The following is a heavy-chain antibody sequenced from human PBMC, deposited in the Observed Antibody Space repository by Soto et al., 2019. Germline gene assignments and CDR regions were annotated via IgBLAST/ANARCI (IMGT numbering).Heavy chain of an antibody. CDR1: GGSISSGDYY. V-gene: IGHV4-30-4*01. J-gene: IGHJ4*02. Sequence: QVQLQESGPGLVKPSQTLSLTCTVSGGSISSGDYYWSWIRQPPGKGLEWIGFIYYSGSTYYNPSLKSRVTXSXXTSKNHFSLKLSSVTAADTAVYYCARWWFGEFFDYWGQGTLVTVSS. CDR2: IYYSGST. CDR3: ARWWFGEFFDY. D-gene: IGHD3-10*01.